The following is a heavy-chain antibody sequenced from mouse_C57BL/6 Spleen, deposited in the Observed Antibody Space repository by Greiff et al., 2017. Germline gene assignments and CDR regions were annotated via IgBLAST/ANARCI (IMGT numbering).Heavy chain of an antibody. Sequence: QVQLQQSGPELVKPGASVTISCKASGYAFSSSWMNWVKQRPGEGLEWIGRIYPGDGNTNYNGKFKGKATLTADKSSSTAYMQLSSLTSEDSAVYFSAPIAAVVAPWGQGTSVTVSS. J-gene: IGHJ4*01. CDR3: APIAAVVAP. V-gene: IGHV1-82*01. CDR1: GYAFSSSW. D-gene: IGHD1-1*02. CDR2: IYPGDGNT.